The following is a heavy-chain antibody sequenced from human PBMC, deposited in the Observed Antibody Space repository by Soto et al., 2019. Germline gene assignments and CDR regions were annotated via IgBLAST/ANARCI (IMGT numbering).Heavy chain of an antibody. CDR2: IWYDGSNK. D-gene: IGHD6-13*01. Sequence: GGSLRLSCAASGFTFSSCGMHWVRQAPGKGLEWVAVIWYDGSNKYYADSVKGRFTISRDNSKNTLYLQMNSLRAEDTAVYYCARGESSSWYRFYYGMDVWGQGTTVTVSS. V-gene: IGHV3-33*01. J-gene: IGHJ6*02. CDR1: GFTFSSCG. CDR3: ARGESSSWYRFYYGMDV.